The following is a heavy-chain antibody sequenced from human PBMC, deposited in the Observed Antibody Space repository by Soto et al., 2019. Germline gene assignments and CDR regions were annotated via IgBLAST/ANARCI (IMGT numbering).Heavy chain of an antibody. J-gene: IGHJ4*02. V-gene: IGHV3-74*01. CDR1: GFTLSSYW. CDR2: ISTDGSST. CDR3: ARDLVPQQLALDY. D-gene: IGHD6-6*01. Sequence: GGSLRLSCAASGFTLSSYWMHWVRQAPGKGLVWVSRISTDGSSTTYADSVKGRFTISRDNTKKTLYLQMNSLRAEDTAVYYCARDLVPQQLALDYWGQGTLVTVSS.